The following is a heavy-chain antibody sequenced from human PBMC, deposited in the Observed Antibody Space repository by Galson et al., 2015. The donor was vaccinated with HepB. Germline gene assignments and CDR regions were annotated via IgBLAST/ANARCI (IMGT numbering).Heavy chain of an antibody. CDR2: ITWNSGSI. CDR3: ATTKFGSGAYWTFDI. Sequence: SLRLSCAASGFTFDDYVMHWVRQAPGKGLEWVSGITWNSGSIGYADSVKGRFTISRDNAKKTMWLQMNSLRAEDTAVYYCATTKFGSGAYWTFDIWGQGTLVTVSS. D-gene: IGHD4/OR15-4a*01. CDR1: GFTFDDYV. J-gene: IGHJ3*02. V-gene: IGHV3-9*01.